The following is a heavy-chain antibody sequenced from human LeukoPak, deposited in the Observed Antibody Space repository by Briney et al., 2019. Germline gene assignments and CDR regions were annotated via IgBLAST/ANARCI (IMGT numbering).Heavy chain of an antibody. CDR3: AHGRGGVVSVAMDY. D-gene: IGHD2-2*01. V-gene: IGHV3-23*01. CDR2: VSCSGGST. J-gene: IGHJ4*02. Sequence: PGGSLRLSCAASGFTFSSYALTWVRQAPGKGLEWVSTVSCSGGSTYYTDSVKGRFTISRDNSKNTLYLQMNSLRAEDTAVYYCAHGRGGVVSVAMDYWGQGTLVTVSS. CDR1: GFTFSSYA.